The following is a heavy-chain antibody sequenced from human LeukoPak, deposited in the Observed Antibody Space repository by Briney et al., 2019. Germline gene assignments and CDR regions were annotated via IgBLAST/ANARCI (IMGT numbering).Heavy chain of an antibody. CDR3: AKDGYSGTSDGGGFDY. D-gene: IGHD1-26*01. V-gene: IGHV3-23*01. CDR1: GFTFSSYA. J-gene: IGHJ4*02. CDR2: ISGSGGTT. Sequence: GGSLRLSCAASGFTFSSYAMSWVRQAPGKGLEWVSAISGSGGTTYYADSVKGRFTISSDNSKNTLYLQMNSLRADDTAVYYCAKDGYSGTSDGGGFDYWGQGTLVTVSS.